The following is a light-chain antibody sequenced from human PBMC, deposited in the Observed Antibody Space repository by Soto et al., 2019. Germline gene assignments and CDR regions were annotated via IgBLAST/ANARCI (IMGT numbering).Light chain of an antibody. J-gene: IGKJ1*01. V-gene: IGKV1-5*01. CDR2: DAS. CDR1: QSISSW. CDR3: QQSYSFPRT. Sequence: DIQMTQSPSTLSASVGDRVTITCRASQSISSWLAWYQQKPGKAPKLLIYDASSLESGVPSRFSGSGSGTDFTLTISSLQPGDFATYYCQQSYSFPRTFGQGTKVDIK.